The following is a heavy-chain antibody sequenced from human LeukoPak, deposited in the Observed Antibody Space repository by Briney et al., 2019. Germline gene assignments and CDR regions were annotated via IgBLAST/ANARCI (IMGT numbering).Heavy chain of an antibody. J-gene: IGHJ3*02. CDR1: GGSISSSSYY. CDR3: ARPGVETARLGAFDI. V-gene: IGHV4-39*01. Sequence: SETLSLTCTVSGGSISSSSYYWGWIRQPPGKGLEWIGSMYYSGSTYYDPSLKSRVTISVDTSKNQFSLKLSSVTAADTAVYYCARPGVETARLGAFDIWGQGTTVTVSS. CDR2: MYYSGST. D-gene: IGHD5-18*01.